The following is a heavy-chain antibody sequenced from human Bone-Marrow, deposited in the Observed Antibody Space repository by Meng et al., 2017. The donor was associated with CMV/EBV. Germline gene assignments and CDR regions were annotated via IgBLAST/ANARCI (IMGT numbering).Heavy chain of an antibody. J-gene: IGHJ4*02. CDR1: GFTFSSYG. CDR3: AKDNHTTIGGGGFDY. D-gene: IGHD3-10*02. CDR2: IWYDGSNK. V-gene: IGHV3-33*06. Sequence: GESLKISCAASGFTFSSYGMHWVRQAPGKGLEWVAVIWYDGSNKYYADSVKGRLTISRDNSKNTLYLQMNSLRAEDTAVYYCAKDNHTTIGGGGFDYWGQGTLVTVSS.